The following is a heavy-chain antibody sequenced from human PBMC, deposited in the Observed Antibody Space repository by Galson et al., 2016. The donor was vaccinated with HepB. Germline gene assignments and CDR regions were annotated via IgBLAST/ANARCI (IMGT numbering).Heavy chain of an antibody. D-gene: IGHD6-19*01. Sequence: SLRLSCAASGFTFRSYEMNWVRQAPGKGLEWVSYISSSGSTIKDADSVKGRFTISRDNAKNSLYLQMNSLGAEDTAVYYCARDMSSGWYWVYFDYWGQGTLVTVSS. V-gene: IGHV3-48*03. CDR2: ISSSGSTI. CDR3: ARDMSSGWYWVYFDY. J-gene: IGHJ4*02. CDR1: GFTFRSYE.